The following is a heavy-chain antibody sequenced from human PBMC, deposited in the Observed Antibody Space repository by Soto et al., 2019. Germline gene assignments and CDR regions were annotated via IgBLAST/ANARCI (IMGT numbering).Heavy chain of an antibody. CDR1: GGTFSSYT. CDR3: ARVPTFYYGSGSPTIVGGSAP. V-gene: IGHV1-69*02. Sequence: SVKVSCTASGGTFSSYTISWVRQAPGQGLEWMGRIIPILGIANYAQKFQGRVTITADKSTSTAYMELSSLRSEDTAVYYCARVPTFYYGSGSPTIVGGSAPWGQGTQVTVSS. CDR2: IIPILGIA. J-gene: IGHJ5*02. D-gene: IGHD3-10*01.